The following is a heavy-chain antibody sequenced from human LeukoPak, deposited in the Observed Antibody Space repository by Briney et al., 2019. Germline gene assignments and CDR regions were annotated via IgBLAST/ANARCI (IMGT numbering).Heavy chain of an antibody. J-gene: IGHJ4*02. CDR3: ARVTYYYDSSGYYENLNQFDY. Sequence: GGSLRLSCAPAGFTFSDYYMSWVRQARGEGLGLVSYISSSGSTIYYAHSVKGRFTISRDNAKNSLYLQMNSLRAEDTAVYYCARVTYYYDSSGYYENLNQFDYWGQGTLVTVAS. D-gene: IGHD3-22*01. CDR1: GFTFSDYY. V-gene: IGHV3-11*01. CDR2: ISSSGSTI.